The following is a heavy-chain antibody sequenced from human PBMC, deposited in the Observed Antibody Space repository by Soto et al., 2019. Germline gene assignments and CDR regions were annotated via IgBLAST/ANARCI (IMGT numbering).Heavy chain of an antibody. CDR1: GGSISSGDYY. V-gene: IGHV4-30-4*01. Sequence: PSETLPLTCTVSGGSISSGDYYWSWIRQPPGKGLEWIGYIYYSGSTYYNPSLKSRVTISVDTSKNQFSLKLSSVTAADTAVYYCARARNPYXYYGSGTIGYVDNWFDPWGQGTLVTVSS. CDR2: IYYSGST. J-gene: IGHJ5*02. D-gene: IGHD3-10*01. CDR3: ARARNPYXYYGSGTIGYVDNWFDP.